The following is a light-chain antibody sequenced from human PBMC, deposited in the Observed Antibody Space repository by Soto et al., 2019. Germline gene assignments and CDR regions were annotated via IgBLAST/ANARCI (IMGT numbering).Light chain of an antibody. V-gene: IGLV1-47*01. J-gene: IGLJ1*01. CDR3: AAWDDGLRAYV. CDR1: TYNIGIGY. Sequence: QSVLTQPPSASGAPGQEVTMSCSGGTYNIGIGYVYWYQQLPGAAPKLLIYKTSQRPSGVPDRFSGSKSSTSASLAISGLRSEDEAEYFCAAWDDGLRAYVFGSGTKLTVL. CDR2: KTS.